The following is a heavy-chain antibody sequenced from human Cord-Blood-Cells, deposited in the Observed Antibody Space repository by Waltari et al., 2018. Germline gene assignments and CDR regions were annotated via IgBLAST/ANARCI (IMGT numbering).Heavy chain of an antibody. CDR2: IYYSLST. J-gene: IGHJ4*02. V-gene: IGHV4-39*01. CDR1: GGSMSSSSYD. CDR3: ASRLGSGYDY. D-gene: IGHD3-3*01. Sequence: QLQLQESGPGLVKPSEPLSLTCTVSGGSMSSSSYDWGWLRQPPGKGLEWIGRIYYSLSTSYTPSLKSRVTISVDKSKNQFSLQLSSVTAADTAVYYCASRLGSGYDYWGQGTLVTVSS.